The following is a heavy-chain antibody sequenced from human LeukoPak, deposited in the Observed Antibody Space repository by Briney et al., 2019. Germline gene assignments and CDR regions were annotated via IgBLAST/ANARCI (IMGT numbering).Heavy chain of an antibody. CDR2: IGTISNSV. D-gene: IGHD6-19*01. J-gene: IGHJ4*02. CDR1: GFTFSSYN. CDR3: AREWGRIAVAGGPDY. Sequence: GGSLRLSCVASGFTFSSYNMNWVRQAPGKGLEWVSSIGTISNSVYYADSLKGRFTISRDNSKNTLYLQMDSLRVEDTAVYYCAREWGRIAVAGGPDYWGQGTLVTVSS. V-gene: IGHV3-21*01.